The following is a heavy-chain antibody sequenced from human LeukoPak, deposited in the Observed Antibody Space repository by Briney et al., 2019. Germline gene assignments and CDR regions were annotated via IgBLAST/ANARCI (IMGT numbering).Heavy chain of an antibody. CDR2: ISGSGGST. V-gene: IGHV3-23*01. CDR1: GFTFGSYG. J-gene: IGHJ4*02. D-gene: IGHD6-19*01. Sequence: GGSLRLSCAASGFTFGSYGMSWVRQAPGKGLEWVSAISGSGGSTYYADSVKGRFTISRDNAKNSLYLQMNSLRAEDTAVYYCAREVSGCHDYWGQGILATVSS. CDR3: AREVSGCHDY.